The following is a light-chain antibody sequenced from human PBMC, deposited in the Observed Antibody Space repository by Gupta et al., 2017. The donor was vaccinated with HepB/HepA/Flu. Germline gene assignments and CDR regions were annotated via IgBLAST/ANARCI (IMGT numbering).Light chain of an antibody. J-gene: IGLJ3*02. CDR3: SLYATRNTGV. V-gene: IGLV2-11*01. Sequence: QSALTHPPSVSGSPGQSVTISCTGTSSDIGGYNYVSWYQHHPGTAPRLIIEDVNKRPSGVPDRSAAYYAAETALLNTCGHQADDASYYYCSLYATRNTGVFGGGTKLTVL. CDR2: DVN. CDR1: SSDIGGYNY.